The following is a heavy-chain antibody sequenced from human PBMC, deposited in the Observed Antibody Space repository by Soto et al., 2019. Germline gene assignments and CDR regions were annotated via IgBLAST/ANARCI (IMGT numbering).Heavy chain of an antibody. CDR1: GFSLTTSGVG. V-gene: IGHV2-5*02. CDR2: IYWDDDK. Sequence: QITLNESGPTVVKPAETLTLTCTFSGFSLTTSGVGVGWIRQSPGKAPEWLALIYWDDDKRYSASLKSRLTIPKDTSKYQVVLTMASVDPADTATYYCAHRMLRTVFGLTTAIYFHLWGQGTPVVVSS. CDR3: AHRMLRTVFGLTTAIYFHL. D-gene: IGHD3-3*01. J-gene: IGHJ4*02.